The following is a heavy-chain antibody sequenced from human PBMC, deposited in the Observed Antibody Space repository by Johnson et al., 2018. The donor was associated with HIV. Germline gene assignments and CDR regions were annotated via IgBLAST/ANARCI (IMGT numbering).Heavy chain of an antibody. V-gene: IGHV3-30*18. CDR3: AKIRITMIVVVEGVDAFDI. Sequence: QMQLVESGGGLVQPGGSLRLSCAASGFTFSSYGMHWVRQAPGKGLEWVAVISYDGSNKYYADSVKGRFTISRDNSKNTLYLQMNSLRAEDTAVYYCAKIRITMIVVVEGVDAFDIWGQGTMVTVSS. CDR1: GFTFSSYG. CDR2: ISYDGSNK. J-gene: IGHJ3*02. D-gene: IGHD3-22*01.